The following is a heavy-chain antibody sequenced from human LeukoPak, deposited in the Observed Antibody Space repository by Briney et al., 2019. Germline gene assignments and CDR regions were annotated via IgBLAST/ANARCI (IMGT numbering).Heavy chain of an antibody. Sequence: SETLSLTCTVSGGSISSSSYYWGWFRQPPGKGLEGIGSIYYSGSTYYNPSLKSRVTISVDTSKNQFSLKLSSVTAADTAVYYCARPPYSSGWFGNWFDPWGQGTLVTVSS. D-gene: IGHD6-19*01. CDR3: ARPPYSSGWFGNWFDP. J-gene: IGHJ5*02. V-gene: IGHV4-39*01. CDR1: GGSISSSSYY. CDR2: IYYSGST.